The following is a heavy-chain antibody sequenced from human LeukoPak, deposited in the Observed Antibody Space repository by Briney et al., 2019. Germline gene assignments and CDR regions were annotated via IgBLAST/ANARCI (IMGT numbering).Heavy chain of an antibody. Sequence: GGSLRLSCAASGFTFSNYAMSWVRQAPGKGLEWVSAISGSASSTYHADSVKGRFTISRDNSKNTLDLQMNSLRAEDTAVYYCAKYQIGDNVRSGFDIWGRGTTVTVSS. D-gene: IGHD3-22*01. J-gene: IGHJ3*02. CDR1: GFTFSNYA. V-gene: IGHV3-23*01. CDR3: AKYQIGDNVRSGFDI. CDR2: ISGSASST.